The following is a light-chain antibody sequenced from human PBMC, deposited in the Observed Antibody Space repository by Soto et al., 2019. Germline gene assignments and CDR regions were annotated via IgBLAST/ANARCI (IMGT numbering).Light chain of an antibody. V-gene: IGKV3-15*01. Sequence: IVMTQSPATLSVSPGERATLSCRASQNIYSNIAWYQQRPGQAPRLLIYRASTRATGVPARFSGSGSGPEFTLTISSLQSEHFTVYYCQHYGSSLWTFGKGTKVDIK. CDR3: QHYGSSLWT. CDR1: QNIYSN. J-gene: IGKJ1*01. CDR2: RAS.